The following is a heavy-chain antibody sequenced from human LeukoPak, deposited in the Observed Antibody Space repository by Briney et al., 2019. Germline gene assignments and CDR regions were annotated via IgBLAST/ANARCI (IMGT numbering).Heavy chain of an antibody. D-gene: IGHD1-26*01. CDR2: IYYSGST. Sequence: SETLSLTCAVSGYSISSGYYWGWIRQPPGKGLEWIGYIYYSGSTNYNPSLKSRVTISVDTSKNQFSLKLNSVTAADTAVYYCARDIGTGFTDYWGQGTLVTVSS. CDR1: GYSISSGYY. J-gene: IGHJ4*02. V-gene: IGHV4-38-2*02. CDR3: ARDIGTGFTDY.